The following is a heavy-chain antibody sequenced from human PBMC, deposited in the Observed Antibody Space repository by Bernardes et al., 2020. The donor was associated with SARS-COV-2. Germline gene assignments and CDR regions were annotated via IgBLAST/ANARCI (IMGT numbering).Heavy chain of an antibody. CDR1: GYTFTSYD. J-gene: IGHJ5*02. D-gene: IGHD3-3*01. CDR3: AGGRTRDFTMIGVVIREQGRGWIDP. Sequence: ASVKVSCQASGYTFTSYDINWVRQATGQGLEWMGWMNPNSGNTGYAQQLQGRVTMTRNTSISTAYMELNRLRSEDTAVYYCAGGRTRDFTMIGVVIREQGRGWIDPWGQGTRVTVSS. CDR2: MNPNSGNT. V-gene: IGHV1-8*01.